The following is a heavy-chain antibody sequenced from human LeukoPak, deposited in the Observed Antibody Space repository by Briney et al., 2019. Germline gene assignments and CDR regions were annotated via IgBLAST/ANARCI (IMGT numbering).Heavy chain of an antibody. Sequence: PGGSLRLSCAASGFTFSSYWMHWVRQAPGKGLVWVSRINSDGSSTSYADSVKGRFTISRDNAKNTLYLQMNSLRAEDTAVYYCARECYDSSGYYYGDWGQGTLVTVSS. D-gene: IGHD3-22*01. CDR2: INSDGSST. CDR1: GFTFSSYW. J-gene: IGHJ4*02. V-gene: IGHV3-74*01. CDR3: ARECYDSSGYYYGD.